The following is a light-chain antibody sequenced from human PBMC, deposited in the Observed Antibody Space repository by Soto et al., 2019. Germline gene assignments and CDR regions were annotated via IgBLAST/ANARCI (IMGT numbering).Light chain of an antibody. J-gene: IGKJ2*01. V-gene: IGKV1-5*01. CDR1: QSISRW. CDR3: PNYNRYSMYT. CDR2: DAS. Sequence: DIQMTQSPSTLSASLGDRVTITCRASQSISRWLALYQQKPGKAHKVLIYDASNLASGVPSRFSGSGSGTQFSLTISSLQPDAFATYYCPNYNRYSMYTFGQRTKLAI.